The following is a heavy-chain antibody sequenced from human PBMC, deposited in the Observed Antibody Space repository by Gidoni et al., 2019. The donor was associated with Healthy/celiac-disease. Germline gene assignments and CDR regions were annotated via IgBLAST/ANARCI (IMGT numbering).Heavy chain of an antibody. D-gene: IGHD6-13*01. CDR1: GFTFSSYW. CDR3: ARGQLWVAAVQYFQH. Sequence: EVQLVESGGGLVQPGGSLRLSCAASGFTFSSYWMHWVRPAPGKGLVWVSRINSDGISTSYADSVKGRFTISRDNAKNTLYLQMNSLRAEDTAVYYCARGQLWVAAVQYFQHWGQGTLVTVSS. CDR2: INSDGIST. J-gene: IGHJ1*01. V-gene: IGHV3-74*01.